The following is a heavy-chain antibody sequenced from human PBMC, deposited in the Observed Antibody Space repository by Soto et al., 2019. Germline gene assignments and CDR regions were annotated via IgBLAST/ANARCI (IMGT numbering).Heavy chain of an antibody. CDR1: GGSFSGYY. CDR3: ARTLKKAVAGTGASDY. J-gene: IGHJ4*02. V-gene: IGHV4-34*01. Sequence: QVQLQQWGAGLLKPSETLSLTCAVYGGSFSGYYWSWIRQPPGKGLEWIGEINHSGSTNYNPSLKSRVNISVDTSKNQFSLKLSSVTAADTAVYYCARTLKKAVAGTGASDYWGQGTLVTVSS. D-gene: IGHD6-19*01. CDR2: INHSGST.